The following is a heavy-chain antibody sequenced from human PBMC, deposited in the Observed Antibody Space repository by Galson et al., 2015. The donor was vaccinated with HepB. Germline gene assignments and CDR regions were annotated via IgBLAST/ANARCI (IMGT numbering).Heavy chain of an antibody. CDR1: GFTFTDYY. CDR3: ARGYGSGSVAPPYYGMDV. V-gene: IGHV3-11*01. Sequence: SLRLSCAASGFTFTDYYMSWIHQAPGKGLEWVSYISSSGSTILYADSVKGRFTVSRDNAKNSLYLQMNSLRAEDTAVYYCARGYGSGSVAPPYYGMDVWGQGTTVTVSS. J-gene: IGHJ6*02. D-gene: IGHD3-10*01. CDR2: ISSSGSTI.